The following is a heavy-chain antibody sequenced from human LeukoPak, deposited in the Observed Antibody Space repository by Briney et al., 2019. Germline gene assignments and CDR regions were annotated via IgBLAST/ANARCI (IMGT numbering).Heavy chain of an antibody. CDR1: GFTFNNYG. J-gene: IGHJ4*02. D-gene: IGHD2-2*01. Sequence: GESPRLSCAASGFTFNNYGMHWVRQAPGKGLEWVAVISYDGRNKHYPDSVKGRFTISRDISTDTLWLQMDSLRTEDTAVYYCAKGPLRGTAAAIDYWGQGTLVTVSS. CDR3: AKGPLRGTAAAIDY. V-gene: IGHV3-30*18. CDR2: ISYDGRNK.